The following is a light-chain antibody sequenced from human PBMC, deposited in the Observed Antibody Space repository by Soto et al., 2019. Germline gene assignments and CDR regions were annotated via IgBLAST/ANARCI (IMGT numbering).Light chain of an antibody. J-gene: IGLJ2*01. Sequence: QSVLTQPASVSGSPGQSITISCTGSSSDVGGCNYVSWYQQHPGNAPKLLIYEVSNRPSGVSGRFSASKSGNTASLPISGLQAEDEADYYCCSSPRSATLVFDGGTKLTVL. CDR2: EVS. CDR1: SSDVGGCNY. CDR3: CSSPRSATLV. V-gene: IGLV2-14*03.